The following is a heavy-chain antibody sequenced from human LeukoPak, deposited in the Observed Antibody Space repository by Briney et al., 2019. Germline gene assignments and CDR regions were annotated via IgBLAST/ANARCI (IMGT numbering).Heavy chain of an antibody. V-gene: IGHV3-23*01. CDR1: GFTFSSYA. J-gene: IGHJ4*02. CDR3: AKASPYYDFWSGYSYYFDY. D-gene: IGHD3-3*01. CDR2: ISGSGGST. Sequence: GGSLRLSCAASGFTFSSYAMSWVRQAPGKGLEWASAISGSGGSTYYADSVKGRFTISRDNSKNTLYLQMNSLRAEDTAVYYCAKASPYYDFWSGYSYYFDYWGQGTLVTVSS.